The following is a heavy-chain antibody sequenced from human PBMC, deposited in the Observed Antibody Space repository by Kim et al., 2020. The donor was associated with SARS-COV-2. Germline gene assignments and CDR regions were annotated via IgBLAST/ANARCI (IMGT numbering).Heavy chain of an antibody. CDR1: GFTFSSYA. Sequence: GGSLRLSCAASGFTFSSYAMSWVRQAPGKGLEWVSAISGSGGSTYYADSVKGRFTISRDNSKNTLYLQMNSLRAEDTAVYYCAKGGGSYFTGHPTGHYWGQGTLVTVSS. J-gene: IGHJ4*02. CDR3: AKGGGSYFTGHPTGHY. CDR2: ISGSGGST. V-gene: IGHV3-23*01. D-gene: IGHD1-26*01.